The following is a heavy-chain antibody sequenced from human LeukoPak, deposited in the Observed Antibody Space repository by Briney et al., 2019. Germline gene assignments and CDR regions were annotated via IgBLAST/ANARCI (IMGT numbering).Heavy chain of an antibody. CDR1: GFTFSSYG. CDR2: IWYDGSNK. J-gene: IGHJ3*02. V-gene: IGHV3-33*06. CDR3: AKEGSSSGRAFDI. D-gene: IGHD3-22*01. Sequence: GRSLRLSCAASGFTFSSYGMHWVRQAPGKGLEWVTVIWYDGSNKYYADSVKGRFTISRDNSKNTLYLQMNSLRAEDTAMYYCAKEGSSSGRAFDIWGQGTMVTVSS.